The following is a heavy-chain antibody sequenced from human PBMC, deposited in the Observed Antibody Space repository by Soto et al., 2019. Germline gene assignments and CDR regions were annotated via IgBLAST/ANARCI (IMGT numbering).Heavy chain of an antibody. D-gene: IGHD3-3*01. CDR1: GFTFSSYG. Sequence: GGSLRLSCAASGFTFSSYGMHWVRQAPGKGLEWVAVISYDGSNKYYADSVKGRFTTSRDNSKNTLYLQMNSLRAEDTAVYYCAKGQSIFGVVGDDYYYYGMDVWGQGTTVTVSS. CDR3: AKGQSIFGVVGDDYYYYGMDV. CDR2: ISYDGSNK. J-gene: IGHJ6*02. V-gene: IGHV3-30*18.